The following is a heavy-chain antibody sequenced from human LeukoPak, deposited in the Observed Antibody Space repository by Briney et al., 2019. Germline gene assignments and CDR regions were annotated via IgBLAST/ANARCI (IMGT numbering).Heavy chain of an antibody. J-gene: IGHJ4*02. D-gene: IGHD4-17*01. V-gene: IGHV4-34*01. Sequence: SETLSLTCAVYGGSFSGYYWSWIRQPPGKGLEWIGEINHSGSTNYNPSLKSRVTISVDTSKDQFSLKLSSVTAADTAVYYCARFYYTVTTFCIDYWGQGTLVTVSS. CDR2: INHSGST. CDR1: GGSFSGYY. CDR3: ARFYYTVTTFCIDY.